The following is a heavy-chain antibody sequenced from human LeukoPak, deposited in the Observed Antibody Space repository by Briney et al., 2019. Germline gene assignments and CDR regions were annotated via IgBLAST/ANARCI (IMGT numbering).Heavy chain of an antibody. CDR1: GFTFSSYS. CDR3: ARDLDYDFWSSLRMALRYYYYGMDV. V-gene: IGHV3-21*01. J-gene: IGHJ6*02. D-gene: IGHD3-3*01. CDR2: ISSSSSYI. Sequence: GGSLRLSCAASGFTFSSYSMNWVRQAPGKGLEWVSSISSSSSYIYYADSVKGRFTISRDNAKNSLYLQMNSLRAEDTAVYYCARDLDYDFWSSLRMALRYYYYGMDVWGQGTTVTVSS.